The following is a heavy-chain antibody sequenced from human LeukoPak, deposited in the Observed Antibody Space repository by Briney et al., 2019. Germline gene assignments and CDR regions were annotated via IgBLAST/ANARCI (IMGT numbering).Heavy chain of an antibody. V-gene: IGHV3-33*03. Sequence: PGGSLRLSCAASGFTFRNYGMFWVRQAPGKGLEWVVVIWFHGRDTDYADSVKGRFSVSRDNSNNMVFLHMNNLRSEDTAIYYCVKDEKWLKVDTPTYYFDLWGQGTLVTVSS. CDR2: IWFHGRDT. CDR1: GFTFRNYG. CDR3: VKDEKWLKVDTPTYYFDL. D-gene: IGHD5-18*01. J-gene: IGHJ4*02.